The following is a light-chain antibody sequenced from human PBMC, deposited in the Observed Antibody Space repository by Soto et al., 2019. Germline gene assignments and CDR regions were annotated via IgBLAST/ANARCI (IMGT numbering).Light chain of an antibody. V-gene: IGLV2-8*01. CDR1: SSDVGGYNY. J-gene: IGLJ1*01. CDR3: SSYGGSNTFGV. Sequence: QSALTQPPSASGSPGQSVTISCTGTSSDVGGYNYVSWYQQHPGKAPKLMIYEVSKQPSGVPDRFSGSKSGNTASLTVSGLQADDEADYYCSSYGGSNTFGVFGTGTKVTVL. CDR2: EVS.